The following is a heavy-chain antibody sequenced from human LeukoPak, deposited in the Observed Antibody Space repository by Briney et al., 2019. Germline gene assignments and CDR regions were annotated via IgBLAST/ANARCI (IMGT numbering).Heavy chain of an antibody. CDR2: INPSGGST. Sequence: ASVKVSCKASGYTFTGYYMHWVRQAPGQGLEWMGIINPSGGSTSYAQKFQGRVTMTRDTSTSTVYTELSSLRSEDTAVYYCARAVAGHGGAFDIWGQGTMVTVSS. D-gene: IGHD6-19*01. CDR3: ARAVAGHGGAFDI. V-gene: IGHV1-46*01. J-gene: IGHJ3*02. CDR1: GYTFTGYY.